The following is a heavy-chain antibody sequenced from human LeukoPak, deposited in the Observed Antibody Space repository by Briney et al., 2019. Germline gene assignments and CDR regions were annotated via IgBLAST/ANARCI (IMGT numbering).Heavy chain of an antibody. D-gene: IGHD3-10*01. J-gene: IGHJ4*02. CDR1: GYSFTTHG. CDR3: ARGARDGALDY. Sequence: GASVKVSCTASGYSFTTHGINWVRQAPGQGLERMGWIDTYTRSPSYVQGFEGRFVYSLDTSVETAYLQISSLKAEDTAVYYCARGARDGALDYWGQGTLVTVSS. CDR2: IDTYTRSP. V-gene: IGHV7-4-1*02.